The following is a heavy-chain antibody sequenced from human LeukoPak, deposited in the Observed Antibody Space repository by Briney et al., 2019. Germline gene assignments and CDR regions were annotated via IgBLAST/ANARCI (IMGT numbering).Heavy chain of an antibody. Sequence: PGGSLRLSCAASGFTFSSYGMHWVRQAPGKGLEWVAVIWYDGSNKYYADSVKGRFTISRDNSKNTLYLQMNSLRAEDTAVYYCAKEIDCSGGSCQDYWGQGTLVTVSS. V-gene: IGHV3-33*06. J-gene: IGHJ4*02. CDR3: AKEIDCSGGSCQDY. CDR1: GFTFSSYG. D-gene: IGHD2-15*01. CDR2: IWYDGSNK.